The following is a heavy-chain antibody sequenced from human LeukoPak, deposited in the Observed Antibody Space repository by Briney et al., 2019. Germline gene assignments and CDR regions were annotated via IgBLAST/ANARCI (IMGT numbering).Heavy chain of an antibody. J-gene: IGHJ4*02. D-gene: IGHD3-22*01. V-gene: IGHV1-18*01. CDR1: GYTFTSYG. CDR2: ISAYNGNT. CDR3: ARDIPLLFRYYYDSSGYKPFDY. Sequence: ASVKVSCKASGYTFTSYGISWVRQAPGQGLVWMGWISAYNGNTNYAQKLQGRVTMTTDTSTSTAYMELRSLRSDDTAVYYCARDIPLLFRYYYDSSGYKPFDYWGQGTLVTVSS.